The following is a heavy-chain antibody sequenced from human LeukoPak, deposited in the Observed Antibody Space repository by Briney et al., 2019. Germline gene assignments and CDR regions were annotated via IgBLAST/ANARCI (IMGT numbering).Heavy chain of an antibody. CDR2: IKQDGSEK. Sequence: GWALRLSCAASVFTFSSYWMSWVRQPPAKGLEWVANIKQDGSEKYYVDSVKGRFTISRDNAKNSLYLQMNSLRAEDTAVYYCASWAYYYGSGSLWGQGTLVTVSS. D-gene: IGHD3-10*01. CDR1: VFTFSSYW. CDR3: ASWAYYYGSGSL. J-gene: IGHJ4*02. V-gene: IGHV3-7*01.